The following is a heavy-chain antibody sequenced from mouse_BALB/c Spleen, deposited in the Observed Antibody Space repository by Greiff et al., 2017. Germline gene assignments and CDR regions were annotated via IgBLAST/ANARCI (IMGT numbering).Heavy chain of an antibody. CDR1: GFTFSSYT. V-gene: IGHV5-12-2*01. CDR2: ISNGGGST. CDR3: ATLHYYAMDY. J-gene: IGHJ4*01. Sequence: EVMLVESGGGLVQPGGSLKLSCAASGFTFSSYTMSWVRQTPEKRLEWVAYISNGGGSTYYPDTVKGRFTISRDNAKNTLYLQMSSLKSEDTAMYYCATLHYYAMDYWGQGTSVTVSS.